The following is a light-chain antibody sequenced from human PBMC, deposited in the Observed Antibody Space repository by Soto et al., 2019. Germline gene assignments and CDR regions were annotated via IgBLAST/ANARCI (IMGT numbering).Light chain of an antibody. CDR2: DTS. CDR3: QHDYNLLT. J-gene: IGKJ4*01. CDR1: QSVSIH. V-gene: IGKV3-15*01. Sequence: ETVMTQSPGTLSVSLGERASLSCRASQSVSIHLAWYQQKPGQAPRLLIYDTSTRATGIPARFSGSGSGTEFTLTISSLQSEDFAVYYCQHDYNLLTFGGGTKVDIK.